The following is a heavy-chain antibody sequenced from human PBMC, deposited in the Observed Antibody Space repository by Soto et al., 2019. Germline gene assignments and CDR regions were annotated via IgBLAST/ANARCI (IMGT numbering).Heavy chain of an antibody. CDR3: ARVSNYYDSSGYSWYFDY. V-gene: IGHV4-59*01. D-gene: IGHD3-22*01. Sequence: QVQLQESGPGLVKPSETLSLTCTVSGGSISSYYWSWIRQPPGKGLEWIGYIYYSGSTNYNPSLQSRVTISVDTSKNQFSLKLSSVTAADTAVYYCARVSNYYDSSGYSWYFDYWGQGTLVTVSS. CDR2: IYYSGST. J-gene: IGHJ4*02. CDR1: GGSISSYY.